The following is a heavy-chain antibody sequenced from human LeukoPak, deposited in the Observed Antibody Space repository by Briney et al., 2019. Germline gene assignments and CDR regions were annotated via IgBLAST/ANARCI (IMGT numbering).Heavy chain of an antibody. V-gene: IGHV3-48*01. CDR3: ARSPRFLEWLFLLDY. J-gene: IGHJ4*02. D-gene: IGHD3-3*01. Sequence: PGGSLRLSCAASGFTLSSYSMNWVRQAPGRGLEWVSYISSGSSTIYYADSVQGRFTISRDNAKNSLYLQMNSLRAEDTAVYYCARSPRFLEWLFLLDYWGQGTLVTVSS. CDR1: GFTLSSYS. CDR2: ISSGSSTI.